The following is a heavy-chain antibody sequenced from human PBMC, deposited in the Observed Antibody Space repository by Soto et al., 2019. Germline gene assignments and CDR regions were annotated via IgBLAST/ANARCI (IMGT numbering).Heavy chain of an antibody. CDR2: IYGSGST. CDR1: GGSIIGDNNY. Sequence: SETLSLTCSVSGGSIIGDNNYWTWIRQHPGKGLEWIGYIYGSGSTFYNPSLQSRVTMSVDTSKNQISLSLRSVTAADTAVYYCAKEWRFGNNWFDPWGPGTLVTVSS. V-gene: IGHV4-31*02. D-gene: IGHD3-10*01. CDR3: AKEWRFGNNWFDP. J-gene: IGHJ5*02.